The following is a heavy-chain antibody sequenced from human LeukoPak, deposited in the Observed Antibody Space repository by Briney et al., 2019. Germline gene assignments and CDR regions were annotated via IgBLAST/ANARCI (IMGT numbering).Heavy chain of an antibody. Sequence: SETLSLTCTVSGDSISSSSSYWGWIRQPPGEGLEWIGSIYHSGSTYYNPSLKSRVTISVDTSKNQFSLNLSSVTAADTAVYYCARVFSVAGTFDYWGQGTLVTVSS. V-gene: IGHV4-39*07. CDR2: IYHSGST. CDR1: GDSISSSSSY. J-gene: IGHJ4*02. D-gene: IGHD6-19*01. CDR3: ARVFSVAGTFDY.